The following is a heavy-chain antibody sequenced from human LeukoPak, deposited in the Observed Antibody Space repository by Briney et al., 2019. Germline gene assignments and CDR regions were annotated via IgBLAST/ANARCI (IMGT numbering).Heavy chain of an antibody. V-gene: IGHV4-59*06. CDR3: ARPYYYDSRIDP. CDR1: GGSISSYY. D-gene: IGHD3-22*01. J-gene: IGHJ5*02. Sequence: SETLSLTCTVPGGSISSYYWSWIRQPPGKGLEWVAYMYYSGSNYYNPSLKSRVTMSADTSKNQLSLKLSSVTAADTAVYYCARPYYYDSRIDPWGQGILVTVSS. CDR2: MYYSGSN.